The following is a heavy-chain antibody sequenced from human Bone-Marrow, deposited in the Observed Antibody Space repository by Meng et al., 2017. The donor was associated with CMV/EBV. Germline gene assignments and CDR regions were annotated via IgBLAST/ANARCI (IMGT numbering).Heavy chain of an antibody. CDR2: IYSGGST. CDR3: ARASSSTSCYWS. V-gene: IGHV3-66*02. CDR1: GFTVSSNY. Sequence: GESLKISCAASGFTVSSNYMSWVRQAPGKGLEWVSVIYSGGSTYYADSVKGRFTISRDNSKNTLYLQMNSLRAEDTAVYYCARASSSTSCYWSWAQGTLATVSS. J-gene: IGHJ5*02. D-gene: IGHD2-2*01.